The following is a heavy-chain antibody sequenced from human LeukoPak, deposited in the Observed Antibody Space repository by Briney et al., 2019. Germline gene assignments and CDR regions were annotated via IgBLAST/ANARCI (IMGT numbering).Heavy chain of an antibody. V-gene: IGHV1-69*04. CDR3: ALGYYDSSGYWD. D-gene: IGHD3-22*01. Sequence: ASVKVSCKASGGTFSSYAISWVRQAPGQGLEWMGRIIPILGIANYAQKFQGRVTITADKSTSTAYMELSSLRSEDTAVYYCALGYYDSSGYWDWGQGTLVTVSS. J-gene: IGHJ4*02. CDR1: GGTFSSYA. CDR2: IIPILGIA.